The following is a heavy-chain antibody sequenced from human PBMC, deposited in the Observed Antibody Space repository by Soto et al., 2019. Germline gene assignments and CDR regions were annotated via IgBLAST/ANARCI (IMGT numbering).Heavy chain of an antibody. Sequence: QLQLQESGPGLVKPSETLSLTCTVSGGSISSSSYYWGWIRQPPGKGLGWIGSIYYSGSTYYNPSLKSRVTISVDTSKNQFSLKLSSVTAADTAVYYCARHAAGYCSGGSCYSGHFQHWGQGTLVTVSS. D-gene: IGHD2-15*01. V-gene: IGHV4-39*01. CDR2: IYYSGST. CDR1: GGSISSSSYY. J-gene: IGHJ1*01. CDR3: ARHAAGYCSGGSCYSGHFQH.